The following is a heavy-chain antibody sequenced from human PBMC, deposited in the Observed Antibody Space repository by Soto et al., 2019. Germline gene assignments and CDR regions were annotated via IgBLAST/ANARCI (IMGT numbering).Heavy chain of an antibody. J-gene: IGHJ6*02. CDR2: IIPIFGTA. CDR3: ARVNGYDYVWGSYRPNYYYGMDV. V-gene: IGHV1-69*13. D-gene: IGHD3-16*02. CDR1: GGTFSSYA. Sequence: SVKVSCKASGGTFSSYAISWVRQAPGQGLEWMGGIIPIFGTANYAQKFQGRVTITADESTSTAYMELSSLRSEDTAAYYCARVNGYDYVWGSYRPNYYYGMDVWGQGTTVTVSS.